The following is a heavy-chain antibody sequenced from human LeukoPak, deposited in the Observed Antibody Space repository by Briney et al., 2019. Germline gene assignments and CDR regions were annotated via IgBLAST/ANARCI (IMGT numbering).Heavy chain of an antibody. CDR3: ARRMIVGHNWFDP. J-gene: IGHJ5*02. CDR2: INPNSGGT. Sequence: ASVKVSCKASGYTFTGYYMHWVRQAPGQGLEWMGWINPNSGGTNYAQKFQGRVTMTRDTSISTAYMELSRLRSDDTAVYYCARRMIVGHNWFDPWGQGTLVTVSS. V-gene: IGHV1-2*02. D-gene: IGHD3-22*01. CDR1: GYTFTGYY.